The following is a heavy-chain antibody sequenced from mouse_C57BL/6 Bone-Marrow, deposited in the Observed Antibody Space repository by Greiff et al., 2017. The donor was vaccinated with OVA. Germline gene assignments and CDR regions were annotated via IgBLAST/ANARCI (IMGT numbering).Heavy chain of an antibody. D-gene: IGHD1-1*01. Sequence: EVQLVESGEGLVKPGGSLKLSCAASGFTFSRYAMSWVRQTPEKRLEWVAYISSGGDYIYYADTVKGRFTISRDNARNTLYLQMSSLKAEDTAMYYCTREDYGSSYDWYFDVWGTGTTVTVSS. CDR2: ISSGGDYI. CDR3: TREDYGSSYDWYFDV. V-gene: IGHV5-9-1*02. CDR1: GFTFSRYA. J-gene: IGHJ1*03.